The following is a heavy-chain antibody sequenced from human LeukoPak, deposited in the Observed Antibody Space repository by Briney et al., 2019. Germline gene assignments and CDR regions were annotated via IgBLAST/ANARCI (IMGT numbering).Heavy chain of an antibody. CDR3: AKDPYSYGFRDDDY. CDR1: GFTVSNNY. Sequence: PGGSLRLSCAASGFTVSNNYMSWVRQAPGKGLEWVSAISGSGGSTYYADSVKDRFTISRDNSKNTLYLQMNSLRAEDTAVYYCAKDPYSYGFRDDDYWGQGTLVTVSS. D-gene: IGHD5-18*01. J-gene: IGHJ4*02. V-gene: IGHV3-23*01. CDR2: ISGSGGST.